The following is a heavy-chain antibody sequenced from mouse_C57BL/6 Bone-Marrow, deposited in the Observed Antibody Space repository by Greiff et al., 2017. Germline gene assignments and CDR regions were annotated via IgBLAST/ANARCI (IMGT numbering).Heavy chain of an antibody. J-gene: IGHJ3*01. Sequence: QVQLKESGPELVRPGVSVKISCKGSGYTFTDYAMHWVKQSHAKSLEWIGVISTYYGDASYNQKFKDKATMTVDKSSSTAYMELARLPSEASAVYYCARGTTVVPFAYWGQGTLVTVSA. CDR1: GYTFTDYA. CDR2: ISTYYGDA. D-gene: IGHD1-1*01. V-gene: IGHV1-67*01. CDR3: ARGTTVVPFAY.